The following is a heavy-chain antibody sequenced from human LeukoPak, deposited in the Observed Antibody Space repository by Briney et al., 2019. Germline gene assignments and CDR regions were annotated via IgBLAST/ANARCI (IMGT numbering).Heavy chain of an antibody. Sequence: ASVKVSCKASGYTFTGYYIHWVRQAPGQGLEWLGWINPNNGGTNYAQKFQGRVTMTRDTSISTAYMELNRLTSDDTAVYYCARDKYTGYETFDYWGQGTPVTVSS. CDR1: GYTFTGYY. CDR2: INPNNGGT. CDR3: ARDKYTGYETFDY. J-gene: IGHJ4*02. D-gene: IGHD5-12*01. V-gene: IGHV1-2*02.